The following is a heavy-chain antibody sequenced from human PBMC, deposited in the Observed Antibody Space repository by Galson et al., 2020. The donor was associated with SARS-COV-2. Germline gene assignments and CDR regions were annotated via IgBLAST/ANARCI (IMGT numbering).Heavy chain of an antibody. CDR3: VRDHPVPFRAVTVTNEYDI. CDR2: VSTDGDT. Sequence: SETLSLTCAVSGTSLSGNFWSWIRQPPGKGLEWIGHVSTDGDTNYNPSLRSRVTFSVDTSKNHFSLSLTSVTAADTAMYFCVRDHPVPFRAVTVTNEYDIWGQGTMVSVSA. D-gene: IGHD6-19*01. CDR1: GTSLSGNF. J-gene: IGHJ3*02. V-gene: IGHV4-4*07.